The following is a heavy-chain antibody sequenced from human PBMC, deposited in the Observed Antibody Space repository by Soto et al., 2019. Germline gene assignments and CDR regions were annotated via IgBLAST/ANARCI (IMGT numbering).Heavy chain of an antibody. J-gene: IGHJ3*02. Sequence: GGSMRLSCAAAGVTFSSYSMNWVLQAPGKGLEWVSSISSSSSYIYYADSVKGRFTISRDNAKNSLYLQMNSLRAEDTAVYYCARGYHYYDSSGYDKWDAFDIWGQGTMVTVSS. CDR2: ISSSSSYI. CDR1: GVTFSSYS. CDR3: ARGYHYYDSSGYDKWDAFDI. V-gene: IGHV3-21*01. D-gene: IGHD3-22*01.